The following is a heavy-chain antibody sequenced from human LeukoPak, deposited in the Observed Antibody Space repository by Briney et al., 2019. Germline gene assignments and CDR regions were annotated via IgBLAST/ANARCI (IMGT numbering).Heavy chain of an antibody. CDR2: IIPIFGTA. V-gene: IGHV1-69*05. Sequence: SVKVSCKASGGTFSSYAISWVRQAPGQGLEWMGGIIPIFGTASYAQKFQGRVTITTDESTSTAYMELSSLRSEDTAVYYCARPHYGGNSFPYYGMDVWGQGTTVTVSS. D-gene: IGHD4-23*01. CDR3: ARPHYGGNSFPYYGMDV. J-gene: IGHJ6*02. CDR1: GGTFSSYA.